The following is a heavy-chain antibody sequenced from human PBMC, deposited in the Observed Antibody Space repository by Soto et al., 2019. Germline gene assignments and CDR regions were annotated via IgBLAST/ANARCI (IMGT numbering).Heavy chain of an antibody. Sequence: SETLSLTCIVSGASFSDANYYWVWIRQPPGEGLEWIGSFYYDGRTYYNASLKSRVTISVDTSKNHFSLMLTSVTAADTHVYSCPSRYHIVVAPTWGQGTLVTVSS. CDR1: GASFSDANYY. V-gene: IGHV4-39*02. CDR3: PSRYHIVVAPT. CDR2: FYYDGRT. D-gene: IGHD5-12*01. J-gene: IGHJ4*02.